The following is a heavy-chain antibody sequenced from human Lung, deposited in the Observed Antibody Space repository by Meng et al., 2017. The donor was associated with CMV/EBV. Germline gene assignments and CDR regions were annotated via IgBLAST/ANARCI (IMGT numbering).Heavy chain of an antibody. D-gene: IGHD3-10*01. CDR1: GDSSTNHNW. CDR2: IPHRGSS. V-gene: IGHV4-4*02. Sequence: QVQLGESGPALVKPSETLSLTCAVSGDSSTNHNWWAWVRQPPGKGLEWIGEIPHRGSSAYNPSLKSRVSMPIDKSKNQFSLKLTSVTAADMAVYHCLRRSGGSVWGQGTLVTVSS. CDR3: LRRSGGSV. J-gene: IGHJ1*01.